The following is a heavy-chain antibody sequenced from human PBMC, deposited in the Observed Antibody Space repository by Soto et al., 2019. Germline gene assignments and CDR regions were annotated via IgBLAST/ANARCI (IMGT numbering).Heavy chain of an antibody. V-gene: IGHV4-34*01. CDR2: INHSGST. D-gene: IGHD2-8*02. Sequence: VQLQQWGAGLLKPSETLSLNCAVYGGSFSGYYWTWIRQPPGTGLEWTGEINHSGSTNYNPSLKSRVTISVDTSKNQFSLNLTAVTAADTAVYYCARDKITGLFDYWGQGTLVTVSS. J-gene: IGHJ4*02. CDR3: ARDKITGLFDY. CDR1: GGSFSGYY.